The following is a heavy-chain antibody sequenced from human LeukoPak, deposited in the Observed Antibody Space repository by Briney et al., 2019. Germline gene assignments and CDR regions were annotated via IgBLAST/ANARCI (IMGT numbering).Heavy chain of an antibody. D-gene: IGHD6-19*01. CDR2: IYSGGST. CDR1: GFTVSSNY. J-gene: IGHJ4*02. V-gene: IGHV3-66*01. CDR3: ARDRSSGWYITLDY. Sequence: GGSLRLSCAASGFTVSSNYMGWVRQAPGKGLEWVSVIYSGGSTYYADSVKGRFTISRDNSKNTLYLQMNSLRAEDTAVYYCARDRSSGWYITLDYWGQGTLVTVSS.